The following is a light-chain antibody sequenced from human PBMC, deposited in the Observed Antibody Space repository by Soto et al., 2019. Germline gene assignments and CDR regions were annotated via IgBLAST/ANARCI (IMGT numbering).Light chain of an antibody. CDR1: QSISSY. J-gene: IGKJ1*01. CDR2: AAS. Sequence: DIQMTQSPSSLSASVGDRVTITCRASQSISSYLNWYQQKPGKAPKLLIYAASSLQSGVPSRFSGSGSGTDFTLTISSLQPEDFATFYCQQSHITPWTFGQGTKVDIK. CDR3: QQSHITPWT. V-gene: IGKV1-39*01.